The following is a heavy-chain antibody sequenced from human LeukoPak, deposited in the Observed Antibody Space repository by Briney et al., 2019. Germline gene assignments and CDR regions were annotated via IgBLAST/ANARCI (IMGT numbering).Heavy chain of an antibody. V-gene: IGHV3-23*01. Sequence: PGASLRLSCAASGFTFSSYAMSWVRQAPGKGLEWVSAISGSGGSTYYADSVKGRFTISRDNSKNTLYLQMNSLRAEDTAVYCCGKDLGEIGAAALCYWGEGTLVTVSS. D-gene: IGHD2-15*01. CDR2: ISGSGGST. CDR3: GKDLGEIGAAALCY. CDR1: GFTFSSYA. J-gene: IGHJ4*02.